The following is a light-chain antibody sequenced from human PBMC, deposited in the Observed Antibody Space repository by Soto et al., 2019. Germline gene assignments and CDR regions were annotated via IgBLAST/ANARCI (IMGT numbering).Light chain of an antibody. J-gene: IGLJ3*02. CDR2: EVS. CDR1: SSDVGGYNY. CDR3: SSYAASNILL. V-gene: IGLV2-8*01. Sequence: QSALTQPPSASGSPGQSVTISCTGTSSDVGGYNYVSWYQQHPGKAPKLIISEVSKRPSGVPDRFSGSKSGNTASLTVSGLQAEDEADYYCSSYAASNILLFGGGTKLTVL.